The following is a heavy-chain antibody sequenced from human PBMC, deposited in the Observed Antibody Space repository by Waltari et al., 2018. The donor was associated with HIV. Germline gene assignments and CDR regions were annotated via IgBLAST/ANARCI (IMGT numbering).Heavy chain of an antibody. CDR1: GFILSRHG. D-gene: IGHD6-19*01. Sequence: QGHLVESGGVVVQPGGSLRLSCHESGFILSRHGMHWVRQVPGKGLEWVALIQNDERNKYYADSVKVRFTISRDSSTNVLFLQMNSLRVEDTALYYCVKDLSGGWSLDYWGQGTLVTVS. J-gene: IGHJ4*02. CDR3: VKDLSGGWSLDY. CDR2: IQNDERNK. V-gene: IGHV3-30*02.